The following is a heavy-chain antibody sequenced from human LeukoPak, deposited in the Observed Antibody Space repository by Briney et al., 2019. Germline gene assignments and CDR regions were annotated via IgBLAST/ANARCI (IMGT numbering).Heavy chain of an antibody. CDR1: RGSSSDYY. J-gene: IGHJ4*01. Sequence: ETLSLTRAVYRGSSSDYYLTWIRETPGKGLEGIGEMSPSGSSNYNPSLKSLVNTSVDTSMNQLSLKLRSVTAADTAVYYCARARQDVNMILVVMAGVSYYLDFWSQGTPVTVSP. V-gene: IGHV4-34*01. D-gene: IGHD3-22*01. CDR3: ARARQDVNMILVVMAGVSYYLDF. CDR2: MSPSGSS.